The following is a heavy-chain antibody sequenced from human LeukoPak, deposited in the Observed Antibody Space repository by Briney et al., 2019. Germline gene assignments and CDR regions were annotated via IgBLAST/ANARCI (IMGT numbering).Heavy chain of an antibody. D-gene: IGHD3-22*01. Sequence: PGGSLRLSCAASGFTFSGYAMSWVRQAPGKGLEWVSAISGSGGSTYYADSVKGRFTISRDNSKNTLYLQMNSLRAEDTAVYYCAKDQLSYYYDSSGYNYFDYWGQGTLVTVSS. CDR1: GFTFSGYA. CDR2: ISGSGGST. V-gene: IGHV3-23*01. J-gene: IGHJ4*02. CDR3: AKDQLSYYYDSSGYNYFDY.